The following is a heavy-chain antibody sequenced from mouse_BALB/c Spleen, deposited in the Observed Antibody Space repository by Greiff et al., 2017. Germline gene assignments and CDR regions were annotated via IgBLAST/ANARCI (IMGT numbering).Heavy chain of an antibody. CDR1: GYTFTSYW. J-gene: IGHJ4*01. CDR2: INPSTGYT. V-gene: IGHV1-7*01. Sequence: VQLQQSGAELAKPGASVKMSCKASGYTFTSYWMHWVKQRPGQGLEWIGYINPSTGYTEYNQKFKDKATLTADKSSSTAYMQLSSLTSEDSAVYYCARPLYDGYYVYAMDYWGQGTSVTVSS. CDR3: ARPLYDGYYVYAMDY. D-gene: IGHD2-3*01.